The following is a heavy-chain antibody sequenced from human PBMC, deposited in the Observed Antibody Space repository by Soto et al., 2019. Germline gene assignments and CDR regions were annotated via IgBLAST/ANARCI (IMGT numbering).Heavy chain of an antibody. D-gene: IGHD3-3*01. Sequence: QLQLQESGPGLVKPSETLSLTCTVSGGSISSSSYYWGWIRQPPGKGLEWIGSIYYSGSTYYNPSLKSRVTLPVDTSKNQFSLKLSSVTAADTAVYYCARHLGFLDLFWFDPWGQGTLVTVSS. CDR3: ARHLGFLDLFWFDP. CDR2: IYYSGST. V-gene: IGHV4-39*01. J-gene: IGHJ5*02. CDR1: GGSISSSSYY.